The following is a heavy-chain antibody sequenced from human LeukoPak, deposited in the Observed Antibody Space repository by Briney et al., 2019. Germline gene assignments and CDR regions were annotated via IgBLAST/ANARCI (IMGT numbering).Heavy chain of an antibody. J-gene: IGHJ4*02. CDR1: GFPFSSLS. CDR2: ISSSNSYI. CDR3: ARGGGYCGGDCYGIDY. V-gene: IGHV3-21*01. Sequence: GSLRLSFAASGFPFSSLSINWVRPAPGKGLEWVPSISSSNSYIYYADSVKGRFTISRDNAKNSLYLQMNSLRAEDTAVYYCARGGGYCGGDCYGIDYWGQGTLVTVSS. D-gene: IGHD2-21*01.